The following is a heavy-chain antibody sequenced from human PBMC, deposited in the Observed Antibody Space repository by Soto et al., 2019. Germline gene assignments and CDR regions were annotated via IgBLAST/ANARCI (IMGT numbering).Heavy chain of an antibody. CDR2: IYYSGST. CDR1: GGSISSYH. J-gene: IGHJ4*02. CDR3: ARRWGYAIDY. D-gene: IGHD2-8*01. Sequence: QVQLQESGPGLVKPSETLSLTCTVSGGSISSYHWSWIRQPPGKGLEWIGYIYYSGSTNYNPSLKSRVTISVDTSKNQFSLKLSSVTAADTAVYYCARRWGYAIDYWGQGNLVTVSS. V-gene: IGHV4-59*08.